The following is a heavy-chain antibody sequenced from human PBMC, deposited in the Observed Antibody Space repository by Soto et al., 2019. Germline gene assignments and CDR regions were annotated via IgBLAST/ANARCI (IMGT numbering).Heavy chain of an antibody. CDR3: ARDLPWDSSGWRPSWAFDI. Sequence: PGGSLRLSCAASGFTFSSYGMHWVRQAPGKGLEWVAVIWYDGSNKYYADSVKGRFTISRDNSKNTLYLQMNSLRAEDTAVYYCARDLPWDSSGWRPSWAFDIWGQGTMVTVSS. J-gene: IGHJ3*02. CDR2: IWYDGSNK. CDR1: GFTFSSYG. V-gene: IGHV3-33*01. D-gene: IGHD6-19*01.